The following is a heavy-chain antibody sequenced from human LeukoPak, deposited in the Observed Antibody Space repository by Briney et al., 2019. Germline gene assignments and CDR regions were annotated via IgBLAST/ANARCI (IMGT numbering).Heavy chain of an antibody. D-gene: IGHD3-10*01. CDR3: AKDGPLYGSGTDYYYMDV. J-gene: IGHJ6*03. CDR1: GFTFSNYG. CDR2: ISYDGSNK. Sequence: PGGSLRLSCATSGFTFSNYGLHWVRQAPGKGLEWVAVISYDGSNKYYADSVKGRFTISRDNSKNTLYLQMNSLRAEDTAVYYCAKDGPLYGSGTDYYYMDVWGKGTTATVSS. V-gene: IGHV3-30*18.